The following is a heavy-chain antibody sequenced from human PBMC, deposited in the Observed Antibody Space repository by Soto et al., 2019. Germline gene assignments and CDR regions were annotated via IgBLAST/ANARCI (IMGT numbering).Heavy chain of an antibody. Sequence: QLQLQESGPGLVKPSETLSLTCTVSGGSISISSFYWGWVRQPPGKGLEWVGSIHYSGSTYYNPSFGSRITISVDTSENQFSLKLRSVTATDTAVYYCAREVGVCSGGTCNSLNVLDFWGQGTVVTVSS. CDR1: GGSISISSFY. J-gene: IGHJ3*01. CDR3: AREVGVCSGGTCNSLNVLDF. CDR2: IHYSGST. V-gene: IGHV4-39*01. D-gene: IGHD2-15*01.